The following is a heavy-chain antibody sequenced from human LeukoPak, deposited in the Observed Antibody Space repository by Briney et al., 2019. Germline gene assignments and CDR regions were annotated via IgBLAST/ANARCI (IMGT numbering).Heavy chain of an antibody. Sequence: ASVKVSCKASGYTFTSYYIHWVRQAPGQGLEWMGMINPSGATTTYAQNFQGRVTMTRDTSTRTAYMELSSLRSEDTAVYYCAKEGNSGWVSKYWGQGTLVTVSS. CDR1: GYTFTSYY. V-gene: IGHV1-46*01. CDR2: INPSGATT. J-gene: IGHJ4*02. CDR3: AKEGNSGWVSKY. D-gene: IGHD6-19*01.